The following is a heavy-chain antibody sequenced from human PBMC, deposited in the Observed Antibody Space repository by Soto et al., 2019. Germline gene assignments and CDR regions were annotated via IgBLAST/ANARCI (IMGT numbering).Heavy chain of an antibody. V-gene: IGHV3-30*18. CDR2: ISYEGSNK. CDR1: GFSFFSYG. J-gene: IGHJ4*02. CDR3: AKDGAPTVREDYARRAYYSKGFEY. D-gene: IGHD3-22*01. Sequence: QVQLVESGGGVVQPGRSLRLSCAASGFSFFSYGMHWVRQAPGKGLEWVAVISYEGSNKYYADSVKARITTSRDNFKNYLYRQGNSLRAENTSGYYCAKDGAPTVREDYARRAYYSKGFEYWGKGTLVTVSS.